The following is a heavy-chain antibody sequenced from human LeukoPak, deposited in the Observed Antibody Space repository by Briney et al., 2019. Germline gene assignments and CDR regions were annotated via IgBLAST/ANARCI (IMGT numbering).Heavy chain of an antibody. J-gene: IGHJ4*02. CDR3: ARRAGEYSHPYDY. CDR1: GFTFSSYG. Sequence: GGSLRHSCAASGFTFSSYGTHWVRQAPAKGLEWVSFIYSGGNTHYSDSVKGRFTISRDNSKNTLYLQMNSLRAEDTAVYYCARRAGEYSHPYDYWGQGTLVTVSS. D-gene: IGHD2/OR15-2a*01. V-gene: IGHV3-53*01. CDR2: IYSGGNT.